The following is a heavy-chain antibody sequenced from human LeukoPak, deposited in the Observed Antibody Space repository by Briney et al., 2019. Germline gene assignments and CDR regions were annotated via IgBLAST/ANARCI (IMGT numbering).Heavy chain of an antibody. V-gene: IGHV3-23*01. CDR3: AKGRNYDYPWSITDP. CDR2: ITGSCDDT. D-gene: IGHD5-12*01. CDR1: GFSFNNYA. Sequence: PGGSLRLSCAASGFSFNNYAMSWVRQVPGKGLEWVSAITGSCDDTYHADSVKGRFAISRDNSKNTLYLQMNSLRAEDTAVYYCAKGRNYDYPWSITDPWGQGTLVTVSS. J-gene: IGHJ5*02.